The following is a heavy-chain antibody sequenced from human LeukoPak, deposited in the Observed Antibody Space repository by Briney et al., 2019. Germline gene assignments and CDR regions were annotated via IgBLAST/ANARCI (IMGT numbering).Heavy chain of an antibody. CDR2: ISGNSYWN. CDR3: TTDLKGRIVIPAAIPIDASDI. CDR1: GFTFSSYS. D-gene: IGHD2-2*02. J-gene: IGHJ3*02. V-gene: IGHV3-21*03. Sequence: MTGGSLRLSCAASGFTFSSYSMSWVRQAPGKGLEWVSSISGNSYWNYYADSVEGRFFISRDNAKNSLYLQMNSLKTGDTAVYYCTTDLKGRIVIPAAIPIDASDIWGQGTMVTVSS.